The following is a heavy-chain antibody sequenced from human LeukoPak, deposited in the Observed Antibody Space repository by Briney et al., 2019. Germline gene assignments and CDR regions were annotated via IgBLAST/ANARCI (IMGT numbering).Heavy chain of an antibody. Sequence: PGGSLRLSCAASGFTFSNARMRWVGQAPGKGLEWVGRIKSKTDGGTTDYAAPVKGRYTISRDDSKNTLYLQMNSLKTEDTAVYYCTTDPSGSPYYFDYWGQGTLVTVSS. CDR3: TTDPSGSPYYFDY. CDR2: IKSKTDGGTT. CDR1: GFTFSNAR. V-gene: IGHV3-15*01. D-gene: IGHD3-10*01. J-gene: IGHJ4*02.